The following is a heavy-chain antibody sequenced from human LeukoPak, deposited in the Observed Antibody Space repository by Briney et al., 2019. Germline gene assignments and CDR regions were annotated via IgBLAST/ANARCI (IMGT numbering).Heavy chain of an antibody. V-gene: IGHV3-48*04. CDR2: ISSSSSTI. J-gene: IGHJ4*02. CDR1: GFTFSSYA. Sequence: GGSLRLSCAASGFTFSSYAMSWVRQAPGKGLEWVSYISSSSSTIYYADSVKGRFTISRDNAKNSLYLQMNSLRAEDTAVYYCARDPHYYDSSGPGDYWGQGTLVTVSS. CDR3: ARDPHYYDSSGPGDY. D-gene: IGHD3-22*01.